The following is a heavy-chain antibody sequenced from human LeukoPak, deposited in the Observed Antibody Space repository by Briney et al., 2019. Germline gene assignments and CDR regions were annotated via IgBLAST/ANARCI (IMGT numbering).Heavy chain of an antibody. CDR1: GFTFSSYG. J-gene: IGHJ4*02. Sequence: PGGSLRLSCAASGFTFSSYGMHWVRQAPGKGLEWVAVISYDGSNKYYADSVKGRFTISRDNSKNTLYLQMNSLGAEDTAVYYCAKAMLRIVVVPAADYWGQGTLVTVSS. CDR3: AKAMLRIVVVPAADY. CDR2: ISYDGSNK. D-gene: IGHD2-2*01. V-gene: IGHV3-30*18.